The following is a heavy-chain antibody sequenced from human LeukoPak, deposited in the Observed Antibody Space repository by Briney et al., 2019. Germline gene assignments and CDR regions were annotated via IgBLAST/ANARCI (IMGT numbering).Heavy chain of an antibody. J-gene: IGHJ3*01. D-gene: IGHD1-26*01. Sequence: GGSLRLSCAASGFIVSNKYMSWVRQAPGKGLEWVSVIYADGATYYSDSVKGRFTFSRDISKNTLYLQMNSLRAEDTAVYYCASRSGGTYVQDAFDVWGQGTMVTVSS. V-gene: IGHV3-53*01. CDR3: ASRSGGTYVQDAFDV. CDR1: GFIVSNKY. CDR2: IYADGAT.